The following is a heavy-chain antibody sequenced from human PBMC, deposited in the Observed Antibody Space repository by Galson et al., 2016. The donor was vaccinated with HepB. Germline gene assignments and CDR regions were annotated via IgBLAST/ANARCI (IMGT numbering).Heavy chain of an antibody. D-gene: IGHD6-19*01. CDR2: IYCGGTT. CDR1: GFTVSSNY. J-gene: IGHJ4*02. Sequence: SLRLSCAASGFTVSSNYMSWVRQAPGKGLEWVSVIYCGGTTYYADSVKGRFTFTRDTSKNTAYIQMNSLRYEDTAVYYCARRRGRYGGGLFDDWGQGTLVTVSS. CDR3: ARRRGRYGGGLFDD. V-gene: IGHV3-66*04.